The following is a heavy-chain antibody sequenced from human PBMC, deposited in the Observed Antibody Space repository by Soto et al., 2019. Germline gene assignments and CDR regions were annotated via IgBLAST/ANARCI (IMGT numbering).Heavy chain of an antibody. CDR3: ARLRGQFYYGMDV. Sequence: GASVKVSCKASGYNFIGYYIHWVRQAPGQGLQWMGWIDPNNGDTDSAQKFQGRITMTRDTSISTVYMDLSSLRIDDTAIYYCARLRGQFYYGMDVWGQGTTVTVS. D-gene: IGHD6-19*01. CDR2: IDPNNGDT. J-gene: IGHJ6*02. V-gene: IGHV1-2*02. CDR1: GYNFIGYY.